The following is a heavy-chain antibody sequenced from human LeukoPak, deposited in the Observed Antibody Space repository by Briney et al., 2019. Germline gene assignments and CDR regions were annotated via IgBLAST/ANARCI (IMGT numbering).Heavy chain of an antibody. D-gene: IGHD1-1*01. Sequence: SETPSLTCGVSGYSISNGYHWGWIRQPPGKGLEWIGSIHHSGSIYHNPPLKSRVTISVDTSKNQFSLKLTSVTASDTAVYYCARINWNPDYWGQGTLVTVSS. V-gene: IGHV4-38-2*01. CDR1: GYSISNGYH. J-gene: IGHJ4*02. CDR3: ARINWNPDY. CDR2: IHHSGSI.